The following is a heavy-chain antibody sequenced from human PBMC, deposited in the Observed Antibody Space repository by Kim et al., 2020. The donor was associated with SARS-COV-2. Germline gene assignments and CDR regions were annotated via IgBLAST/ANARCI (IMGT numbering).Heavy chain of an antibody. CDR2: IDPSGSYT. V-gene: IGHV5-10-1*01. J-gene: IGHJ4*02. CDR3: ARRRYSNTWSDS. Sequence: GESLKISCKGSGYSFTSYWISWVRQMPGKGLEWMGRIDPSGSYTNYSPSFQGHVTISVDKSLNTAYVQWSSLKASDTAMYYCARRRYSNTWSDSWGQGTLVTVSS. CDR1: GYSFTSYW. D-gene: IGHD6-13*01.